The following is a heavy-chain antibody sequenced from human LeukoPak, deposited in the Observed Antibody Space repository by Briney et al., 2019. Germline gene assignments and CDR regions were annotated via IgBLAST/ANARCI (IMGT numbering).Heavy chain of an antibody. V-gene: IGHV3-23*01. CDR3: AKAFYYSSSSPY. J-gene: IGHJ4*02. CDR2: ISGSGGST. D-gene: IGHD6-6*01. Sequence: GGSLRLSCAASGFTFSGYSINWVRQAPGKGLEWVSAISGSGGSTYYADSVKGRFTISRDNSKNTLYLQMNSLRAEDTAVYYCAKAFYYSSSSPYWGQGTLVTVSS. CDR1: GFTFSGYS.